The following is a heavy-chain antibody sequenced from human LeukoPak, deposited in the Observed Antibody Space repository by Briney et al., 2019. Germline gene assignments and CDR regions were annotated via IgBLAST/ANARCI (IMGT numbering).Heavy chain of an antibody. V-gene: IGHV3-15*01. D-gene: IGHD1-7*01. CDR1: GFTFSNAW. CDR2: IKSKTDGWTT. J-gene: IGHJ4*02. Sequence: PGGSLRLSCAASGFTFSNAWMSWVRQAPGKGLEWVGRIKSKTDGWTTDYAAPVKGRFTISRDDSKNTLYLQMNSLKTEDTAVYYCTTSAQLELRYYWGQGTLVTVSS. CDR3: TTSAQLELRYY.